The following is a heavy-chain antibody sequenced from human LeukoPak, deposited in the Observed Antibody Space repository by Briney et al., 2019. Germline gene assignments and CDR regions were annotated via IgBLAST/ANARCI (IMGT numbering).Heavy chain of an antibody. Sequence: SETLSLACAVYGGSFSAYYWSWIRQPPGKGLEWIGETNHSGSTNYNPSLKSRVTISVDTSKNQFSLKLSSVTAADTAVYYCARVDTAMDNLGGMDVWGQGTTVTVSS. CDR3: ARVDTAMDNLGGMDV. J-gene: IGHJ6*02. V-gene: IGHV4-34*01. D-gene: IGHD5-18*01. CDR2: TNHSGST. CDR1: GGSFSAYY.